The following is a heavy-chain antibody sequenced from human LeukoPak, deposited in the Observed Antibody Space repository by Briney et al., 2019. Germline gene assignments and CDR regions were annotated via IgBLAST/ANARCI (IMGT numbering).Heavy chain of an antibody. Sequence: GGSLRLSCAASGFTFSSYAMHWVRQAPGKGLEYVSAISSNGGSTYYANSVEGRFTISRDNSKNTLYLQMGSLRAEDMAVYYCARARYSGSYIFDYWGQGTLVTVSS. CDR3: ARARYSGSYIFDY. CDR2: ISSNGGST. D-gene: IGHD1-26*01. J-gene: IGHJ4*02. V-gene: IGHV3-64*01. CDR1: GFTFSSYA.